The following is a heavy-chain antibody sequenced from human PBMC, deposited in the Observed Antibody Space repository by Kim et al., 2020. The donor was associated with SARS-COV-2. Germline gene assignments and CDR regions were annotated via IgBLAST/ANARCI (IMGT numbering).Heavy chain of an antibody. V-gene: IGHV3-48*02. D-gene: IGHD4-4*01. Sequence: ADPVKGQITISKDNGQDSLYLEMNSLRDEDTAVYYCARIINAYSHGMDVWGQGTTITVSS. J-gene: IGHJ6*02. CDR3: ARIINAYSHGMDV.